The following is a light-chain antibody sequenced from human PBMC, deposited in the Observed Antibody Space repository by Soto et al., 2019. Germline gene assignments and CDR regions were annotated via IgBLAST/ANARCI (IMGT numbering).Light chain of an antibody. CDR1: QGITSY. J-gene: IGKJ5*01. V-gene: IGKV1-9*01. CDR3: QQVNSFPVT. CDR2: LAS. Sequence: DIQLTQSPSFLSTSVGDRVTITCRASQGITSYLAWYQQKPGKAPKLLIYLASTLQSGVPSRFSGSGSGTEFTLTISSLQPEDFATYYWQQVNSFPVTFGQGTRLEIK.